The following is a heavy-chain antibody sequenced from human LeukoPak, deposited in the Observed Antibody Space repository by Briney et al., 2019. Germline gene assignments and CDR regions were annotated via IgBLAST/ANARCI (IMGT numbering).Heavy chain of an antibody. D-gene: IGHD5-24*01. J-gene: IGHJ6*03. CDR3: ARMLTFSGADAGLENDFNYAYIDV. V-gene: IGHV2-70*01. CDR2: IDGDDDK. Sequence: SGPSLFNPTHPLTVTFTVSGFSLRASGVGVSWLRQPRGKALEWLSLIDGDDDKYYSPSLTSRLSISKATSNNQVVLTMSNMDPVDTATYYCARMLTFSGADAGLENDFNYAYIDVWGKGTTVSVS. CDR1: GFSLRASGVG.